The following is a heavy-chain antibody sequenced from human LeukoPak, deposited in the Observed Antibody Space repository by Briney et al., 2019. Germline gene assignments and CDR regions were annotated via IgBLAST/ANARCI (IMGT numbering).Heavy chain of an antibody. D-gene: IGHD3-22*01. CDR3: AREGLRRVLSGYLRL. Sequence: GASVKVSCKASGYTFTGYYMHWVRQAPGQGLEWMGWINPNSGGTNYAQKFQGRVTMTRDMSISTAYMELSRLRSDDTAVYYCAREGLRRVLSGYLRLWGQGTLVTVSS. CDR2: INPNSGGT. V-gene: IGHV1-2*02. CDR1: GYTFTGYY. J-gene: IGHJ4*02.